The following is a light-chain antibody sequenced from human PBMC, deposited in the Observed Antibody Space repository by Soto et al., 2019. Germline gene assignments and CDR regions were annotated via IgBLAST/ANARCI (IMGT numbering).Light chain of an antibody. J-gene: IGKJ5*01. V-gene: IGKV1-9*01. CDR2: AAS. CDR1: QGISSY. CDR3: QQANYFPIT. Sequence: DIQLTQSPSFLSASVGDRVTITCRASQGISSYLAWYQQKPGKAPKLLIYAASTLQSGVPSRFSGSGSGTEFTLTISSLQPEDFATYYCQQANYFPITFGQGTRLEIK.